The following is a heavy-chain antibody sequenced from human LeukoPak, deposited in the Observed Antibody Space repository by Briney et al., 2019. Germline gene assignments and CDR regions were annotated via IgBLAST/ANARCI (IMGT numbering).Heavy chain of an antibody. CDR3: AREWTYYDILTGYSHNWFDP. D-gene: IGHD3-9*01. CDR2: INPNSGGT. Sequence: ASVKVSCKASGYTFTGYYMHWVRQAPGQGLEWMGRINPNSGGTNYAQKFQGRVTMTRDTSISTAHMELSRLRSDDTAVYYCAREWTYYDILTGYSHNWFDPWGQGTLVTVSS. J-gene: IGHJ5*02. V-gene: IGHV1-2*06. CDR1: GYTFTGYY.